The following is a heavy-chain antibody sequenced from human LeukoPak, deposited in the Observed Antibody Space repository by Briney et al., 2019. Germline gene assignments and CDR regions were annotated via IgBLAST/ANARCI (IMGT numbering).Heavy chain of an antibody. D-gene: IGHD3-10*01. Sequence: SETLSLTCAVYGGSFSGYYWSWIRQPPGKGLEWIGEINHSGSTNYNPSLKSRVTISVDTPKNQFSLKLSSVTAADTAVYYCARRNYYFRITMVRGVSSFDYWGQGTLVTVSS. J-gene: IGHJ4*02. CDR1: GGSFSGYY. V-gene: IGHV4-34*01. CDR2: INHSGST. CDR3: ARRNYYFRITMVRGVSSFDY.